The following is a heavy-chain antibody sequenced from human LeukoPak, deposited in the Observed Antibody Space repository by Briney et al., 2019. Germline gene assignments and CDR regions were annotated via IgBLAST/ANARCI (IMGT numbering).Heavy chain of an antibody. CDR3: ARLDDSRYQDDY. CDR1: GFTVSSNY. J-gene: IGHJ4*02. Sequence: GGSLRLSCAASGFTVSSNYMSWVRQAPGKGLEGVSVIYSGGSTYYADSVKGRFTISRDNAKNSLYLQMNSLRDEDTAVYYCARLDDSRYQDDYWGQGTLVTVSS. V-gene: IGHV3-66*04. D-gene: IGHD3-22*01. CDR2: IYSGGST.